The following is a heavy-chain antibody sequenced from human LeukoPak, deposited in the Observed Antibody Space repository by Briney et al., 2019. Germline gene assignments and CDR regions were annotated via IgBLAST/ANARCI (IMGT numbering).Heavy chain of an antibody. V-gene: IGHV4-39*01. J-gene: IGHJ4*02. CDR2: IYYSGSI. D-gene: IGHD1-26*01. CDR1: GASISSSSYY. CDR3: ARQGSGTTPLDY. Sequence: PSETLSLTCTVSGASISSSSYYWGWIRPPPGRGLECIGSIYYSGSIYYNPSLKSRVTISVDTSKNQFSLKLSSVTSADTAVYYCARQGSGTTPLDYWGQGTLVTVSS.